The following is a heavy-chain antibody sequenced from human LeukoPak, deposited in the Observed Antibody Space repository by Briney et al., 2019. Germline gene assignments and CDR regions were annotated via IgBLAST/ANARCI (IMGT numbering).Heavy chain of an antibody. CDR2: IIPIFGTA. J-gene: IGHJ5*02. Sequence: GASVKLSCKASGGTFSSYAISWVRQAPGQGLEWMGRIIPIFGTANYAQKFQGRVTITADKSTNTAYMELSSLRSEDTAVYYCARFQPLYRWLDPWGQGTLVTVSS. D-gene: IGHD2-2*02. CDR1: GGTFSSYA. CDR3: ARFQPLYRWLDP. V-gene: IGHV1-69*06.